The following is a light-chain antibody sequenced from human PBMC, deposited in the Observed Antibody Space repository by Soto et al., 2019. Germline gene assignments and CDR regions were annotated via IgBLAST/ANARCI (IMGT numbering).Light chain of an antibody. Sequence: EIVSTQSPATLSLSPGERATLSCRASQSVSSYLAWYQQKPGQAPRLLIYDASNRATGIPARFSGSGSGTDFTLTISSLEPEDFAVYYCQQRSNWPITFGQGTRLEMK. CDR2: DAS. CDR3: QQRSNWPIT. CDR1: QSVSSY. V-gene: IGKV3-11*01. J-gene: IGKJ5*01.